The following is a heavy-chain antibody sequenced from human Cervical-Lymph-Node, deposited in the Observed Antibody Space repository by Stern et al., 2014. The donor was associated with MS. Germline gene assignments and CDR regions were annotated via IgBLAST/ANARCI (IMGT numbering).Heavy chain of an antibody. CDR3: ARVGSSGWIGWIDP. CDR1: GDIVNSGAYY. V-gene: IGHV4-61*08. J-gene: IGHJ5*02. CDR2: VYSNGKT. Sequence: QVQLQESGPGLLKPSETLSLTCVVSGDIVNSGAYYWSWIRQPPGKGLEWIGYVYSNGKTNYNPSLKSRVTMSIDTPKNQISLRMISATAADTAVYYCARVGSSGWIGWIDPWGQGTLVTVSS. D-gene: IGHD6-25*01.